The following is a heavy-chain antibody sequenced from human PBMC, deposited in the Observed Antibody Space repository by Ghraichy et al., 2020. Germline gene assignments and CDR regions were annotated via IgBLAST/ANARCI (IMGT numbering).Heavy chain of an antibody. V-gene: IGHV3-48*02. J-gene: IGHJ6*02. D-gene: IGHD4-23*01. CDR1: GFTLSSYS. CDR2: ITGSGSYI. Sequence: GGSLRLSCVGSGFTLSSYSVNWVRQSPGKGLEWVSYITGSGSYISYADSVKGRFTISRDNAQNSLYLQMNSLRDEDTAVYYCARGSKVVRFYYYDGMDVWGQGTTVTVSS. CDR3: ARGSKVVRFYYYDGMDV.